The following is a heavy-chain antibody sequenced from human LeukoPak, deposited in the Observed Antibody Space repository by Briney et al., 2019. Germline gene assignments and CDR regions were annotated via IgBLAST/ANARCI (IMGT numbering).Heavy chain of an antibody. CDR1: GFTVSSNY. D-gene: IGHD4-23*01. CDR3: AKDIRLSVGTSPFDY. Sequence: SGGSLRLSCAASGFTVSSNYMTWVRQAPGKGLEWVSVLYSGAGTYYADSVKGRFTISRDNSKNTLYLQMNNLRADDTALYYCAKDIRLSVGTSPFDYWGQGTLVTVSS. CDR2: LYSGAGT. V-gene: IGHV3-53*01. J-gene: IGHJ4*02.